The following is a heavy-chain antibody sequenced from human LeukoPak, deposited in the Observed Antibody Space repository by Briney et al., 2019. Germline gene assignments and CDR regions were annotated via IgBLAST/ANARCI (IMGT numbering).Heavy chain of an antibody. CDR3: ARLGAIYGGNSYYYFDY. Sequence: GESLKISCQGSGYSFTSYWIGWVRQMPGKGLEWMGIIYPGDSDTRYSPSFQGQVTISADKSISTAYLQWSSLKASDTAMYYCARLGAIYGGNSYYYFDYWGQGTLVTVSS. CDR2: IYPGDSDT. J-gene: IGHJ4*02. CDR1: GYSFTSYW. D-gene: IGHD4-23*01. V-gene: IGHV5-51*01.